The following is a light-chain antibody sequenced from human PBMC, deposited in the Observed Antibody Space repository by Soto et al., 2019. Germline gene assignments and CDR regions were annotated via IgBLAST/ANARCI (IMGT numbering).Light chain of an antibody. Sequence: EIVLTQSPGTLSFSPGEGATLSCRASQSISSNFLAWYQQNRGQAPRLLIHGASNRATGIPDRFSGSGSGTDFTLTITRLEPEDFAVYYCQQYGGSPRTFGQGTKVDI. V-gene: IGKV3-20*01. CDR2: GAS. CDR3: QQYGGSPRT. J-gene: IGKJ1*01. CDR1: QSISSNF.